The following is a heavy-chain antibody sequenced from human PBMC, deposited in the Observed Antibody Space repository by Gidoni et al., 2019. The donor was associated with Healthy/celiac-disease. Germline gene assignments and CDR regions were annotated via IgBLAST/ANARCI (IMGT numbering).Heavy chain of an antibody. V-gene: IGHV3-9*01. CDR3: AKVLDRPPTTVTTWGYSPFDI. J-gene: IGHJ3*02. CDR1: GFTFDDYA. CDR2: ISWNSGSI. D-gene: IGHD4-17*01. Sequence: EVQLVESGGGLVQPGRSLRLSCAASGFTFDDYAMHWVRQAPGKGLEWVSGISWNSGSIGYADSVKGRFTISRDNAKNSLYLQMNSLRAEDTALYYCAKVLDRPPTTVTTWGYSPFDIWGQGTMVTVSS.